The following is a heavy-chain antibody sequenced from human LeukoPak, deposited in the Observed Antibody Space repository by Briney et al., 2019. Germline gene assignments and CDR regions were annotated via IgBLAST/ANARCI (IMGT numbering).Heavy chain of an antibody. V-gene: IGHV3-48*04. Sequence: GGSLRLSCAASGFTFSSCSMHWVRQAPGKGLEWVSYISRGGSTTYYADSVKGRFTISRDNAKNSLFLQMNSLRAEDTAVYYCVRGVSISSSWYNDIWGQGTMVTVSS. CDR2: ISRGGSTT. CDR3: VRGVSISSSWYNDI. CDR1: GFTFSSCS. J-gene: IGHJ3*02. D-gene: IGHD6-13*01.